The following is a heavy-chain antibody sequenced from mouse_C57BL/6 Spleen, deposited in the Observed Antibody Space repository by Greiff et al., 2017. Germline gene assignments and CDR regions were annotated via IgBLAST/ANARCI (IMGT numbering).Heavy chain of an antibody. CDR2: IDPETGGT. CDR3: TRKGYDP. V-gene: IGHV1-15*01. CDR1: GYTFTDYE. D-gene: IGHD2-3*01. J-gene: IGHJ3*01. Sequence: VQLQQSGAELVRPGASVTLSCKASGYTFTDYEMHWVKQTPVHGLEWIGAIDPETGGTADNQKFKGKAILTADKSSSTAYMELRSLTSEDSAVYYCTRKGYDPWGQGTLVTVSA.